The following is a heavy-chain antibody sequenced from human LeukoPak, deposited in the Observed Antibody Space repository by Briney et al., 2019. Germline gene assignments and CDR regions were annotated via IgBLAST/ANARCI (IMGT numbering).Heavy chain of an antibody. V-gene: IGHV3-49*04. J-gene: IGHJ4*02. CDR3: TRARTYSSSWYYFDF. CDR1: GFTFGDYV. Sequence: GGSLRLSCTASGFTFGDYVMSWVRQAPGKGLVWVGFIRSKAYGGTTEYAASVKGRFTISRDDSKSIAYLQMNSLKTEDTAVYYCTRARTYSSSWYYFDFWGQGTLVTVSS. D-gene: IGHD6-13*01. CDR2: IRSKAYGGTT.